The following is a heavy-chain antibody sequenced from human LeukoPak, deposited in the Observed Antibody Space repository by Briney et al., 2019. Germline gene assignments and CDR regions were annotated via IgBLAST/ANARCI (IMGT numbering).Heavy chain of an antibody. CDR2: INHSGST. V-gene: IGHV4-34*01. D-gene: IGHD3-22*01. Sequence: SETLSLTCAVYGGSFSGYYWSWIRQPPGKGLEWIGEINHSGSTNYNPSLKSRVTISADTSKNQFSLKLSSVTAADTAVYYCARGSAGLHYYDSSGYYWAYWGQGTLVTVSS. CDR3: ARGSAGLHYYDSSGYYWAY. CDR1: GGSFSGYY. J-gene: IGHJ4*02.